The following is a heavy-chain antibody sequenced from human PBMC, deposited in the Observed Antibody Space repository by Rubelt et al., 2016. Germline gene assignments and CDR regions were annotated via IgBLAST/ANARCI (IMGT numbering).Heavy chain of an antibody. CDR2: INHSGST. J-gene: IGHJ3*02. D-gene: IGHD2-15*01. CDR3: AREGPCSGRSCYDAFDI. CDR1: GGSFSGYY. Sequence: QVQLQQWGAGLLKPSETLSLTCAVYGGSFSGYYWSWIRQPPGKGLEWIGEINHSGSTNYNPSLKSRVTISVDTSKNQFSRKLSSVTAADTAVNYCAREGPCSGRSCYDAFDIWGQGTMVSVSS. V-gene: IGHV4-34*01.